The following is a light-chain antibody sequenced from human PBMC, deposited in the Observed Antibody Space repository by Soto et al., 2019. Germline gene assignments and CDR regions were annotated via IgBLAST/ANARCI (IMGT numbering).Light chain of an antibody. V-gene: IGKV1-9*01. J-gene: IGKJ4*01. CDR1: QSISSW. CDR2: AAS. CDR3: HQLTSYPLT. Sequence: DIQMTPSPSTLSGSVGDRVTITCPASQSISSWLAWYQQRPGKAPKLLIYAASTLQSGVPSRFSGSGSGTEFTLTISSLQPEDFAPSSCHQLTSYPLTFGGGTKVDIK.